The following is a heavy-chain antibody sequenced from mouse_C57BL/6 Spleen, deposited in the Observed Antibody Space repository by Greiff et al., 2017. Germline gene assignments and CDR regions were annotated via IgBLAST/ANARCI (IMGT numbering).Heavy chain of an antibody. D-gene: IGHD1-1*01. Sequence: EVKLQESGPVLVKPGASVKMSCKASGYTFTDYYMNWVKQSHGKSLEWIGVINPYNGGTSYNQKFKGKATLTVDKSSSTAYMELNSLTSEDSAVYYCARGYGSSSLYYYAMDYWGQGTSVTVSS. V-gene: IGHV1-19*01. CDR2: INPYNGGT. CDR1: GYTFTDYY. CDR3: ARGYGSSSLYYYAMDY. J-gene: IGHJ4*01.